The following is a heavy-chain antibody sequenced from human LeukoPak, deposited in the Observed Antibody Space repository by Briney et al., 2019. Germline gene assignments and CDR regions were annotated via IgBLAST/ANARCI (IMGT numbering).Heavy chain of an antibody. Sequence: GGSLRLSCAASGFTFSSYWMSWVRQAPGKGLEWVANIKQDRSEKYYVDSVKGRFTISRDNAKNSLYLQMNSLRAEDTAVYYCARDFPSDIVVVPAATLYYYYGMDVWGQGTTVTVSS. CDR1: GFTFSSYW. J-gene: IGHJ6*02. V-gene: IGHV3-7*01. CDR2: IKQDRSEK. CDR3: ARDFPSDIVVVPAATLYYYYGMDV. D-gene: IGHD2-2*01.